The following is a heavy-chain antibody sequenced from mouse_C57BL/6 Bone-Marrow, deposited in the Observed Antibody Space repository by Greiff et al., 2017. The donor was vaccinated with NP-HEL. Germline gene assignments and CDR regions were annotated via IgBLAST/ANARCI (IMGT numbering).Heavy chain of an antibody. CDR3: TSLDGYYPWFAY. CDR2: ISSGGDYI. D-gene: IGHD2-3*01. V-gene: IGHV5-9-1*02. J-gene: IGHJ3*01. CDR1: GFTFSSYA. Sequence: EVQVVESGEGLVKPGGSLKLSCAASGFTFSSYAMSWVRQTPEKRLEWVAYISSGGDYIYYADTVKGRFTISRDNARNALYLQMSSLKSEDTAMYYCTSLDGYYPWFAYWGQGTLVTVSA.